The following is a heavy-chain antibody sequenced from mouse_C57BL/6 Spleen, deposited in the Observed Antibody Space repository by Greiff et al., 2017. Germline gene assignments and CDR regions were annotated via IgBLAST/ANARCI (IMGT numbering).Heavy chain of an antibody. Sequence: EVKLMESGGGLVKPGGSLKLSCAASGFTFSDYGMHWVRQAPEKGLEWVAYISSGSSTIYYADTVKGRFTISRDNAKNTLFPQMTSLRSEDTAMYYCARRYYGSSYDFDYWGQGTTLTVSS. CDR1: GFTFSDYG. CDR3: ARRYYGSSYDFDY. J-gene: IGHJ2*01. D-gene: IGHD1-1*01. CDR2: ISSGSSTI. V-gene: IGHV5-17*01.